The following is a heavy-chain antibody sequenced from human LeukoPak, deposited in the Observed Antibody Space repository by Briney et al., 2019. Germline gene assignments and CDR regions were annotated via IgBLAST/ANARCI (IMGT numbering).Heavy chain of an antibody. J-gene: IGHJ4*02. CDR2: IKQDGSEK. CDR3: ARNCRSFSCPN. D-gene: IGHD2-2*01. V-gene: IGHV3-7*05. Sequence: PGGSLRLSCAVSGFTFSSYWMSWVRQAPGKGLEWVANIKQDGSEKYYVDSVKGRFTISRDNAKNSLYLQMNSLRAEDTAVYYCARNCRSFSCPNWGQGTLVTVSS. CDR1: GFTFSSYW.